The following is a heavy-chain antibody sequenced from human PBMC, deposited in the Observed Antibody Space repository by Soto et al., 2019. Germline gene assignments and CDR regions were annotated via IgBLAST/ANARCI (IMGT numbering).Heavy chain of an antibody. V-gene: IGHV1-46*03. CDR2: INPSGGST. D-gene: IGHD5-18*01. J-gene: IGHJ6*02. CDR3: ARDRAGLTAMADYYYYGWDF. Sequence: VASVKVSCKASGYTFTSYYMHWVRQAPGQGLEWMGIINPSGGSTSYAQKFQGRVTMTRDTSTSTVYMELSSLRSEDTAVFYFARDRAGLTAMADYYYYGWDFWGQGTTVTVSS. CDR1: GYTFTSYY.